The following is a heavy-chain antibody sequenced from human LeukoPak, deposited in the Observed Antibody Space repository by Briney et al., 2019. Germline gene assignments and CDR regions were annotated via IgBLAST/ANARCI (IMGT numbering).Heavy chain of an antibody. V-gene: IGHV3-23*01. CDR1: GFTFSSYG. J-gene: IGHJ4*02. CDR3: AKDRRDTVVVPDALIEY. CDR2: ISGSGGST. Sequence: PGGTLRLSCTASGFTFSSYGMSWVRQAPGKGLEWVSTISGSGGSTFYVDSVKGRFTISRDNSKNTLYLQINRLRAEDTAVYYCAKDRRDTVVVPDALIEYWGQGTLVTVSS. D-gene: IGHD2-2*01.